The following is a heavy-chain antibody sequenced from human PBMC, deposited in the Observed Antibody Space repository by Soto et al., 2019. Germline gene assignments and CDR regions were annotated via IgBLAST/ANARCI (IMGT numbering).Heavy chain of an antibody. J-gene: IGHJ4*02. CDR1: GYTLTELS. CDR3: AKRITMVRGVITSPYYFDY. D-gene: IGHD3-10*01. V-gene: IGHV1-24*01. CDR2: FDPEDGET. Sequence: QVQLVQSGAEVKKPGASVKVSCKVSGYTLTELSMHWVRQAPGKGLEWMGGFDPEDGETIYAQKFQGRVTMTEDTSTDTAYMELSSLGSEDTAVYYCAKRITMVRGVITSPYYFDYWGQGTLVTVSS.